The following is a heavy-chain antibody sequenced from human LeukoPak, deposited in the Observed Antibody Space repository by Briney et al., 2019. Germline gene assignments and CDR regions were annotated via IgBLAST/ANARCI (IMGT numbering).Heavy chain of an antibody. V-gene: IGHV1-2*02. CDR1: GYTFTGYH. Sequence: ASVKVSCKASGYTFTGYHMHWVRQAPGQGLEWMGWINPNSGGTNYAQKFQGRVTMTRDTSISTAYMELSRLRSDDTAVYYCRTDRYGDYGDYIDYWGQGTLVTVSS. J-gene: IGHJ4*02. CDR2: INPNSGGT. D-gene: IGHD4-17*01. CDR3: RTDRYGDYGDYIDY.